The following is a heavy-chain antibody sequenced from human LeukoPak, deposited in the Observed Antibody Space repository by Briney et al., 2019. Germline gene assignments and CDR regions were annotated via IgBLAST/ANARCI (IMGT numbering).Heavy chain of an antibody. CDR3: AKAFDRLPPPVEWAGTDY. Sequence: GGSLRLSCAASGFTFTNYAMSWVRQAPGKGLEWISAISSGGSTYYSDSVKGRFTISRDNSKNTLYLQMNSLRAEDTAVYYCAKAFDRLPPPVEWAGTDYWGQGTLITVSS. V-gene: IGHV3-23*01. CDR1: GFTFTNYA. CDR2: ISSGGST. D-gene: IGHD6-19*01. J-gene: IGHJ4*02.